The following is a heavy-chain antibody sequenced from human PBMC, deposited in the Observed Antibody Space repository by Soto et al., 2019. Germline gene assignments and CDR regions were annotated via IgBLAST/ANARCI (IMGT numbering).Heavy chain of an antibody. V-gene: IGHV1-69*02. J-gene: IGHJ4*02. CDR3: ANRGYSYGFVIY. D-gene: IGHD5-18*01. CDR1: GGTFSSYT. CDR2: IIPMLGIA. Sequence: ASVKVSCKASGGTFSSYTFSWVRQAPGQGLECMGRIIPMLGIANYAQKFQGRVTITADKSTSTAYMELSSLRSEDTAVYYCANRGYSYGFVIYWGQGTLVTVSS.